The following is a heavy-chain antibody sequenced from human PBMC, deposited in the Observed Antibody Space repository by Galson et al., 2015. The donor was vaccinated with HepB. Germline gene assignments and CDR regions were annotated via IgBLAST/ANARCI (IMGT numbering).Heavy chain of an antibody. V-gene: IGHV3-53*04. CDR3: ARGPRYYYDSSGHGYFDY. CDR1: GFTVSSNY. Sequence: SLRLSCAASGFTVSSNYMSWVRQAPGKGLEWVSIIYSGTSTYYADSVRGRFTISRHNLKNTLYLQMNSLRAEDTAVYYCARGPRYYYDSSGHGYFDYWGQGTLVTVSS. CDR2: IYSGTST. J-gene: IGHJ4*02. D-gene: IGHD3-22*01.